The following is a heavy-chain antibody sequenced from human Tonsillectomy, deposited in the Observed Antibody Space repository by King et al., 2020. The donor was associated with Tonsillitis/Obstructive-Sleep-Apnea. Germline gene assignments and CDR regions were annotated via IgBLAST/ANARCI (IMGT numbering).Heavy chain of an antibody. CDR2: IFSNDEK. Sequence: TLKESGPVLVKPTETLTLTCTVSGFSLSNARMGVSWIRQPPGKALEWLAHIFSNDEKSYSTSLKSRLTISKDTSKSQVVLTMTNMDPVDTATYYCARIDRYYDFWSGYSDLYYFGYWGQGTLVTVSS. J-gene: IGHJ4*02. CDR3: ARIDRYYDFWSGYSDLYYFGY. D-gene: IGHD3-3*01. V-gene: IGHV2-26*01. CDR1: GFSLSNARMG.